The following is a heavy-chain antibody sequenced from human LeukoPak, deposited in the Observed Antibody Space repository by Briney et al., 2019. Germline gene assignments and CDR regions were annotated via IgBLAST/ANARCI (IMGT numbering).Heavy chain of an antibody. Sequence: SGTLSLTCAVSGGSIKSNNWWSWVRQPPGKGLEWIGEIYHSGSTNYNPSLKSRVTIPVDTSKNQFSLKLSSVTAADTAVYYCARFNYYYDSSGYNDYWGQGTLVTVSS. V-gene: IGHV4-4*02. CDR2: IYHSGST. J-gene: IGHJ4*02. CDR1: GGSIKSNNW. D-gene: IGHD3-22*01. CDR3: ARFNYYYDSSGYNDY.